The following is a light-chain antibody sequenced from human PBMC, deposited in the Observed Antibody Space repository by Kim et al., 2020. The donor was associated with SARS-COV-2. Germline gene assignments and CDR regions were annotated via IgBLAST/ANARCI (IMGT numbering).Light chain of an antibody. J-gene: IGLJ3*02. CDR2: RNN. CDR1: SSNIGSNY. CDR3: AAWDDSLSGWV. Sequence: GQRGTISCSGSSSNIGSNYVYWYQQLPGTAPKLLIYRNNRRPSGVPDRFSGSKSGTSASLAISGLRSEDEADYYCAAWDDSLSGWVFGGGTKLTVL. V-gene: IGLV1-47*01.